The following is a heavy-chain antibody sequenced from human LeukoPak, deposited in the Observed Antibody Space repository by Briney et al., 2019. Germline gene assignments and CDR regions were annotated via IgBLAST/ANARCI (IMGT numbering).Heavy chain of an antibody. J-gene: IGHJ4*02. CDR3: AKRWVAAGDFDY. CDR1: GFTFSSYA. Sequence: PGGSLRLSCAASGFTFSSYAMSWVRQAPGKGLEWVSAISGSGGSTYYADSVKGRFTICRDNSKNTLYLQMSSLRAEDTAVYYCAKRWVAAGDFDYWGQGTLVTVPS. V-gene: IGHV3-23*01. D-gene: IGHD6-13*01. CDR2: ISGSGGST.